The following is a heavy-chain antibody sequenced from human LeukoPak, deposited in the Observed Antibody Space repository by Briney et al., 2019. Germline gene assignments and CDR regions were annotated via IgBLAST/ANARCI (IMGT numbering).Heavy chain of an antibody. Sequence: PSETLSLTCTVSGYSISSGYHWGWIRQPPGKGLEWIGYIYYSGSTNYNPSLKSRVTISVDTSKNQFSLKLSSVTAADTAVYYCARDIAGDGYNSWFDPWGQGTLVTVSS. CDR2: IYYSGST. CDR3: ARDIAGDGYNSWFDP. D-gene: IGHD5-24*01. J-gene: IGHJ5*02. CDR1: GYSISSGYH. V-gene: IGHV4-61*01.